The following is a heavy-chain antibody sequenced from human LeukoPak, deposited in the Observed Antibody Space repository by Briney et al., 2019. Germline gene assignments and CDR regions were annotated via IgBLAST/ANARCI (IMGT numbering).Heavy chain of an antibody. J-gene: IGHJ4*02. CDR2: ISGSGGST. Sequence: PGGSLRLSCAASGFTFSSYAMSWVRQAPGKGLEWVSAISGSGGSTYYADSVKGRFTISRDNSKNTLYLQMNSLRAEDTAVYYCAKGGLVDTAMDTSYYFDYWGQGTLVTVSS. CDR1: GFTFSSYA. CDR3: AKGGLVDTAMDTSYYFDY. V-gene: IGHV3-23*01. D-gene: IGHD5-18*01.